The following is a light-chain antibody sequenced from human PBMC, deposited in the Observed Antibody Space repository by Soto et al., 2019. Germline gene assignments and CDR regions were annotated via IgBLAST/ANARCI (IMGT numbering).Light chain of an antibody. CDR3: MQRTQPQTH. J-gene: IGKJ5*01. CDR2: EVS. CDR1: QSLLHITGETF. Sequence: DVVMTQTPLSLSVAPGQPASISCKSSQSLLHITGETFLFWYLQKPGQSPQLLIYEVSTRVSGVPDRFSGSGSGKDFTLEISRVETQYGGSYYSMQRTQPQTHFGQ. V-gene: IGKV2D-29*02.